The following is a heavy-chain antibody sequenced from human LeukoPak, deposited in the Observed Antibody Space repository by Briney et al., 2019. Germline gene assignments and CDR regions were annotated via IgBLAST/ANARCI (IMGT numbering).Heavy chain of an antibody. CDR3: ALLYYSDAFDI. CDR2: IDHSGST. Sequence: SETLSLTCAVSGGSISSSNWWSWVRQPPGKGLEWIGEIDHSGSTNYNPSLKSRVTISVDKSKNQFSLKLSSVTAADTAVYYCALLYYSDAFDIWGQGKMVTVSA. CDR1: GGSISSSNW. D-gene: IGHD3-10*01. V-gene: IGHV4-4*02. J-gene: IGHJ3*02.